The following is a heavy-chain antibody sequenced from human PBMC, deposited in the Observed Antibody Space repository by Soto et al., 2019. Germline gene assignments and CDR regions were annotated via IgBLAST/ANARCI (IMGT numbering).Heavy chain of an antibody. J-gene: IGHJ4*02. CDR2: ILYSGST. V-gene: IGHV4-39*01. D-gene: IGHD6-19*01. CDR3: ARVGSSGWYQGSYFDY. Sequence: QLQLQESGPGLVKPSETLSLTCIVSGGSITRNNHYWGWIRQSPGKGLEWIGSILYSGSTNYNPSLKSRVNLSGETSKNQFALKMSSVTAAGTALYYCARVGSSGWYQGSYFDYWGQGTLVTVSS. CDR1: GGSITRNNHY.